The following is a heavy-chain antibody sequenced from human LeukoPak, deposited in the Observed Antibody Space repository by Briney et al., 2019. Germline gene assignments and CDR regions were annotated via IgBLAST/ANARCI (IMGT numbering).Heavy chain of an antibody. CDR3: ASAYCGGDCYSGGNWFDP. J-gene: IGHJ5*02. CDR1: GGTFSSYA. D-gene: IGHD2-21*02. V-gene: IGHV1-69*05. Sequence: GASVKVSCEASGGTFSSYAISWVRQAPGQGLEWMGGIIPIFGTANYAQKFQGRVTITTDESTSTAYMELSSLRSEDTAVYYCASAYCGGDCYSGGNWFDPWGQGTLVTVSS. CDR2: IIPIFGTA.